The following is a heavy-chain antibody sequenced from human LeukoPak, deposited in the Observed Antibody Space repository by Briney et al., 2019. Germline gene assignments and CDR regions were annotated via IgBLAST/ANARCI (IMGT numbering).Heavy chain of an antibody. D-gene: IGHD6-13*01. Sequence: SVKVSCKASGGTFSSYAISWVRHAPGQGLEWMGRIIPIFGTANYAQKFQGRVTITTDESTSTAYVELSSLRSEDTAVYYCARDPSSSWSYNWFDPWGQGTLVTVSS. V-gene: IGHV1-69*05. CDR2: IIPIFGTA. CDR3: ARDPSSSWSYNWFDP. J-gene: IGHJ5*02. CDR1: GGTFSSYA.